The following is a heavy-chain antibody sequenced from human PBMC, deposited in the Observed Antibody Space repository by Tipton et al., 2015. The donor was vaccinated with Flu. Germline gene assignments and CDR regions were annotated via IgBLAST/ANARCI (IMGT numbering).Heavy chain of an antibody. CDR2: IKQDASEK. J-gene: IGHJ4*02. Sequence: SLRLSCAASGFRFNTFWVNWVRQAPGKGLEWVAIIKQDASEKLYVDSVEGRFTISRDNAKNSLSLQMDSLRGDDTAVYYCAGGSGWLITDWGQGTLVTVSS. V-gene: IGHV3-7*01. CDR1: GFRFNTFW. D-gene: IGHD6-19*01. CDR3: AGGSGWLITD.